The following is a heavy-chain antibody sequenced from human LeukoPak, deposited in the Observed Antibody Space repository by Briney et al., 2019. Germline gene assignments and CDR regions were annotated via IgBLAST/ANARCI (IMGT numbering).Heavy chain of an antibody. D-gene: IGHD3-22*01. CDR3: AKDGLYYYDSSGYYLGYFDY. J-gene: IGHJ4*02. CDR1: GFTFSSYA. V-gene: IGHV3-30*18. CDR2: ISYDGSNK. Sequence: GGSLRLSCAASGFTFSSYAMSGVRQAPGKGLEGVAVISYDGSNKYYADSVKGRFTISRDNSKNTLYLQMNSLRAEDTAVYYCAKDGLYYYDSSGYYLGYFDYWGQGTLVTVSS.